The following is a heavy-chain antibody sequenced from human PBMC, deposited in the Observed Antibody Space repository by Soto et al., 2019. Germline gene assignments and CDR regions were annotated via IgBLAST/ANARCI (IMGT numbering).Heavy chain of an antibody. J-gene: IGHJ6*02. CDR2: ISGSSGST. CDR3: AKTPRAHGSTNYQVHFFYYGMDV. Sequence: EVQLLESGGGLVQPGGSLRLSCAASGFSFSRYAMSWVRQAPGKGLEWVSSISGSSGSTYYADSVKGRFTISRDNSKSTLYLQMNSLRAEDTAVYYCAKTPRAHGSTNYQVHFFYYGMDVWGQGTTVTVSS. V-gene: IGHV3-23*01. CDR1: GFSFSRYA. D-gene: IGHD3-10*01.